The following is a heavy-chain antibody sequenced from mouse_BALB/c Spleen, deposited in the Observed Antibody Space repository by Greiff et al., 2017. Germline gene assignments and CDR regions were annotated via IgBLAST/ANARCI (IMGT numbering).Heavy chain of an antibody. CDR2: IWTGGGT. J-gene: IGHJ3*01. CDR1: GFSLTSYD. CDR3: VREFAY. V-gene: IGHV2-9-2*01. Sequence: QVQLKESGPGLVAPSQSLSFTCTVSGFSLTSYDISWIRQPPGKGLEWLGVIWTGGGTNYNSAFMSRLSISKDNSKSQVFLKMNSLQTDDTAIYYCVREFAYWGQGTLVTVSA.